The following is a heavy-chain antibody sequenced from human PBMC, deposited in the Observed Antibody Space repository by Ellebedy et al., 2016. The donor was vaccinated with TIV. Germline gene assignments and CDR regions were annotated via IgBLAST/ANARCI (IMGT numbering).Heavy chain of an antibody. J-gene: IGHJ5*02. V-gene: IGHV1-8*01. CDR1: GYTFTSYD. CDR3: ARGASGYNWFDP. Sequence: ASVKVSXXASGYTFTSYDINWVRQATGQGLEWMGWMNPNSGNTGYAQKFQGRVTMTRNTSISTAYMELSSLRSEDTAVYYCARGASGYNWFDPWGQGTLVTVSS. CDR2: MNPNSGNT. D-gene: IGHD3-9*01.